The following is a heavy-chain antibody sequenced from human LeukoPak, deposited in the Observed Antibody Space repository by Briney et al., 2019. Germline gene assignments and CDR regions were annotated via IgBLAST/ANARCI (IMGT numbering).Heavy chain of an antibody. CDR2: LNPNNGAT. J-gene: IGHJ4*02. V-gene: IGHV1-2*06. CDR1: GYAFTAYY. Sequence: ASVKVSCKTSGYAFTAYYIHWVRQAPGHGLEWVGRLNPNNGATNFAQNFQDRVTMTRDMSITTAYMELSRLTSDDTAVYYCARDVGEMLQPGQEDYWGQGTLVTVSS. CDR3: ARDVGEMLQPGQEDY. D-gene: IGHD1-1*01.